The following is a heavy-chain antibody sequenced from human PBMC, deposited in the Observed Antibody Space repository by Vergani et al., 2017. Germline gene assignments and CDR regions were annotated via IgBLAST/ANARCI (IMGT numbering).Heavy chain of an antibody. CDR3: ARDRYFDD. CDR2: IYSGGST. J-gene: IGHJ4*02. Sequence: EVQLVEPGGGLIQPGGSLRLSCAASGFTVSSNYMSWVRPAPGTGREWVSVIYSGGSTYYADSVKGRFTISRDNSKNTLYLQMNSLRAEDTSVYYCARDRYFDDWGQGTLVTVSS. CDR1: GFTVSSNY. V-gene: IGHV3-53*01.